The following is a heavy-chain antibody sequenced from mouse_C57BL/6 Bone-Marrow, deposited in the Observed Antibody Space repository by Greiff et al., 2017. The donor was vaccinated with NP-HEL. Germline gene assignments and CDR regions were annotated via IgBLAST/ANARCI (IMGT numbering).Heavy chain of an antibody. CDR2: FYPGSGNT. Sequence: QVQLQQSGAELVRPGASVKLSCKASGYTFTDYCINWVKQRPGQGLEWIARFYPGSGNTYYNEKFKGKATLTAAISSSTAYMQLSSLTSEDSAVYFGARDLVCGDWGQGTTLTVSS. CDR1: GYTFTDYC. CDR3: ARDLVCGD. V-gene: IGHV1-76*01. J-gene: IGHJ2*01.